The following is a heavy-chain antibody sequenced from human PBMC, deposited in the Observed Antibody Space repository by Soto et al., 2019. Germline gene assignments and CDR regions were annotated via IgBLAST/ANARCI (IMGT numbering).Heavy chain of an antibody. D-gene: IGHD3-10*01. Sequence: PGGSLRLSCAASGFTFSSYGMHWVRQAPGKGLEWVAVISYDGSNKYYADSVKGRFTISRDNSKNTLYLQMNSLRAEDSAVYYRAKGWGIPSRRSGSDAFDIWGQGTMVTVSS. CDR3: AKGWGIPSRRSGSDAFDI. CDR2: ISYDGSNK. V-gene: IGHV3-30*18. J-gene: IGHJ3*02. CDR1: GFTFSSYG.